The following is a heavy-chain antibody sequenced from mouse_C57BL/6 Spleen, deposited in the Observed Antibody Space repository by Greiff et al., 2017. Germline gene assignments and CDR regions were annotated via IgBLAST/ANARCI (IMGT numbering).Heavy chain of an antibody. CDR3: ARSEYYGSRAWFAY. Sequence: QVQLQQPGAELVRPGSSVKLSCKASGYTFTSYWMHWVKQRPIQGLEWIGNIDPSDSETHYNQKFKDKATLTVDKSSSTAYMQLSSLTSEDSAVYYCARSEYYGSRAWFAYWGQGTLVTVSA. J-gene: IGHJ3*01. D-gene: IGHD1-1*01. V-gene: IGHV1-52*01. CDR1: GYTFTSYW. CDR2: IDPSDSET.